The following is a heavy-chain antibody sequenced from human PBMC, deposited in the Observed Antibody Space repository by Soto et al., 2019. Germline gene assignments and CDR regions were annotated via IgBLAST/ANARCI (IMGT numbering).Heavy chain of an antibody. V-gene: IGHV4-31*03. CDR3: ARGGASLAGDY. CDR1: GGSVSSPGYY. CDR2: IHYRGST. Sequence: QVQLQESGPGLVKPSQTLSLTCTVSGGSVSSPGYYWSWIRQHPGKGLEWIGYIHYRGSTYFNPSLKSRVTISVDTSKIQFSLKLNSVTAADTAVYYCARGGASLAGDYWGQGTLVTVSS. J-gene: IGHJ4*02. D-gene: IGHD3-16*01.